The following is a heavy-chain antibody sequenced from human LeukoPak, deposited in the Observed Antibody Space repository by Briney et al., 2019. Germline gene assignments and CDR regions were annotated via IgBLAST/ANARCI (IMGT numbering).Heavy chain of an antibody. CDR2: INVTGN. D-gene: IGHD3-16*02. V-gene: IGHV4-59*08. CDR3: ARHIGGGIEDMDV. J-gene: IGHJ6*03. Sequence: KPSETLSLTCTVPGGSIGTYYWSWVRQSPGKGLEWIGYINVTGNRYNPYLQSRVTISVDTSRNQFFLKMSSVTAADTAVYYCARHIGGGIEDMDVWGKGTKVTVSS. CDR1: GGSIGTYY.